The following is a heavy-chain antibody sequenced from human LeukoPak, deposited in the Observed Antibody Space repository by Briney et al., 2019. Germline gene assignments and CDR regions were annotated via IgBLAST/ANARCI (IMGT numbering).Heavy chain of an antibody. CDR2: IQNDGSNK. CDR1: GFTFSRYG. CDR3: ARGRPLDRRFDYFDL. V-gene: IGHV3-30*02. D-gene: IGHD3-22*01. Sequence: GGSLRLSCTASGFTFSRYGMHWVRQAPGKGLEWVAFIQNDGSNKYYTDSVKGRFTISRDNSKNTLYLQMNSLRAEDTAVYYCARGRPLDRRFDYFDLWGQGTLVTVSS. J-gene: IGHJ4*02.